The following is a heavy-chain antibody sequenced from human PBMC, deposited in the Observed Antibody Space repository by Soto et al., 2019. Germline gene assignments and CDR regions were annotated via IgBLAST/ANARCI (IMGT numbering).Heavy chain of an antibody. D-gene: IGHD3-3*01. CDR1: GGSISSYC. V-gene: IGHV4-59*01. Sequence: PSETLSLTCTVSGGSISSYCWSWIRQPPGKGLEWIGYIYYSGSTNYNPSLKSRVTISVDTSKNQFSLKLSSVTAADTAVYYCARGVLRFLEWSPRYYGMDVWGQGTTVTVSS. J-gene: IGHJ6*02. CDR2: IYYSGST. CDR3: ARGVLRFLEWSPRYYGMDV.